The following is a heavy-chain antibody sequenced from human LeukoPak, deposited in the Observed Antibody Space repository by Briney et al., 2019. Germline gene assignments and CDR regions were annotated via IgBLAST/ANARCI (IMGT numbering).Heavy chain of an antibody. Sequence: ASVKVSCKASGYTFTSYDINWVRQATGQGLEWMGWINPNSGGTNYAQKFQGRVTMTRDTSISTAYMELSRLRSDDTAVYYCARCYGDYLGVNWFDPWGQGTLVTVSS. CDR1: GYTFTSYD. J-gene: IGHJ5*02. D-gene: IGHD4-17*01. CDR2: INPNSGGT. V-gene: IGHV1-2*02. CDR3: ARCYGDYLGVNWFDP.